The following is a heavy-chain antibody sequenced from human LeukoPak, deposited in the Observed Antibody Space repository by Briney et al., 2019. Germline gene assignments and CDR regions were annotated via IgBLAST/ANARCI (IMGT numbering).Heavy chain of an antibody. Sequence: GRSLRLSCAASLFTSDDYAMHSVPQAPGKGLEWVSGVSWNSGSIGYADSVKGRFTISRDNAKNSLYLQMNSLRAEDTDLYYCAKALYYDFWTTNFDYWGQGTLVTVSS. CDR2: VSWNSGSI. V-gene: IGHV3-9*02. CDR1: LFTSDDYA. J-gene: IGHJ4*02. CDR3: AKALYYDFWTTNFDY. D-gene: IGHD3-3*01.